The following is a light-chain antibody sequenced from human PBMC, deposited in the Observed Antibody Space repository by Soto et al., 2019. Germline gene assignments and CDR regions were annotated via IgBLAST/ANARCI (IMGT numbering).Light chain of an antibody. CDR1: QSVAHNN. V-gene: IGKV3-20*01. Sequence: EIVLTQSPGTLSLSPGERLTLSCRASQSVAHNNLAWFQQQPGQAPRLLIHAASTRAVGIPVRFSGGGAGTDFTLAISRLAPEDFAVYYCHQYGNGAYTLDQGTKVEMK. CDR3: HQYGNGAYT. CDR2: AAS. J-gene: IGKJ2*01.